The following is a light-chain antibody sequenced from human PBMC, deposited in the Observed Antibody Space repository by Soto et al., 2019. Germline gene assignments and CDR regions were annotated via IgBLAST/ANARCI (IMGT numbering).Light chain of an antibody. CDR3: QSYDSSLSGWV. J-gene: IGLJ3*02. CDR2: GNS. CDR1: SSNIGAGYD. Sequence: QSVLTQPPSVSGAPGQRVTIPCTGSSSNIGAGYDGHWYQQLPGTAPKLLIYGNSNRPSGVPDRFSGSKSGTSASLAITGLQAEDEADYYCQSYDSSLSGWVFGGGTKVTVL. V-gene: IGLV1-40*01.